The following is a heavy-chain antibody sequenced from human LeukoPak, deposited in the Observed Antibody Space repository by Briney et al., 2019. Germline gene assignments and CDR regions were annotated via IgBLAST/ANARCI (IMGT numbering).Heavy chain of an antibody. J-gene: IGHJ6*02. CDR3: AREGYSSGWQVGVGYYYYYGMDV. CDR2: IIPIFGTA. V-gene: IGHV1-69*01. Sequence: RASVKVSCKASGGTFSSYAISWVRQAPGQGLEWMGGIIPIFGTANYAQKFQGRVTITADESTSTAYMELSSLRSEDTAVYYCAREGYSSGWQVGVGYYYYYGMDVWGQGTTVTVSS. D-gene: IGHD6-19*01. CDR1: GGTFSSYA.